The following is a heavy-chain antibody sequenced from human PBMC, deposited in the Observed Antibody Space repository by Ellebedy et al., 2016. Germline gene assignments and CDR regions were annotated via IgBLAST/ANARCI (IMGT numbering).Heavy chain of an antibody. Sequence: GGSLRLXCAASGFTFSNYWMTWVRQAPGKGLEWVANIKQDGSDKYYVDSVKCRFTISRDNAKNSLYLQMNSLRAEDTAVYYCAKLARQLDYWGQGTLVTVSS. CDR1: GFTFSNYW. V-gene: IGHV3-7*01. CDR3: AKLARQLDY. D-gene: IGHD1-7*01. J-gene: IGHJ4*02. CDR2: IKQDGSDK.